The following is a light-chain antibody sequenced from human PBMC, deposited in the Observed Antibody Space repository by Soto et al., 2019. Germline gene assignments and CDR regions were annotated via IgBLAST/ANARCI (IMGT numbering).Light chain of an antibody. CDR3: QQYNSYSPWT. J-gene: IGKJ1*01. Sequence: DIQMTQAPSTLSASVGDRLTITCRASQSISSWLAWYQQEPGKAPKLXXYKASSLESGVPSRFSGSGSGTEFTLTISSLQPDDFANYYCQQYNSYSPWTFGQGTKVDIK. V-gene: IGKV1-5*03. CDR2: KAS. CDR1: QSISSW.